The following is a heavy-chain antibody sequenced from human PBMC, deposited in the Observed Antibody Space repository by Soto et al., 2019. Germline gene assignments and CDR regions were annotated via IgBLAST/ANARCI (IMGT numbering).Heavy chain of an antibody. CDR1: GYTFTSYY. D-gene: IGHD2-2*01. V-gene: IGHV1-46*01. Sequence: ASLKVSCKASGYTFTSYYMHWVRQAPGQGLEWMGIINPSGGSTSYAQKFQGRVTMTRDTSTSTVYMELSSLRSEDTAVYYCARDRYCISTSCYAVDYYYGMDVWGQGTTVTVSS. CDR3: ARDRYCISTSCYAVDYYYGMDV. CDR2: INPSGGST. J-gene: IGHJ6*02.